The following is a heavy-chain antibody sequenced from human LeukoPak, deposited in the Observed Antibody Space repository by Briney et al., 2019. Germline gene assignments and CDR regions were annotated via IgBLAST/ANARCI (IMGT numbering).Heavy chain of an antibody. CDR3: ARAGYTSTWTFDY. CDR1: GGSIRSYF. V-gene: IGHV4-4*07. D-gene: IGHD6-13*01. CDR2: IYSTGST. J-gene: IGHJ4*02. Sequence: SETLSLTCSVYGGSIRSYFWSWIRQSAGRGLEHIGRIYSTGSTNYSPSLKSRVSMSVDTSKNQFSLTLRSVTAADTAIYYCARAGYTSTWTFDYWGQGILVTVSS.